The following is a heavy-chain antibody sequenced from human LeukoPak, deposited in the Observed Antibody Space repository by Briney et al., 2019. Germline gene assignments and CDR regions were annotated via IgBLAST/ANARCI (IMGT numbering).Heavy chain of an antibody. D-gene: IGHD3-16*01. CDR1: GFTFSTYA. V-gene: IGHV3-23*01. J-gene: IGHJ3*01. CDR2: IRGSGGSS. Sequence: QPGGSLRLSCAASGFTFSTYAMTWVRQAPGKGLEWVSTIRGSGGSSYYRDSVKGRFTISRDNSKNTLYLQMSRLRVEDTAIYYCAKDPHDDYVDAFDLWGQGTMVTVSS. CDR3: AKDPHDDYVDAFDL.